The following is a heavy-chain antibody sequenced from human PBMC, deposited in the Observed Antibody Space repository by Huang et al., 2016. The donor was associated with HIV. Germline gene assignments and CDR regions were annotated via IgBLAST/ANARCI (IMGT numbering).Heavy chain of an antibody. CDR1: IFTFSTSA. D-gene: IGHD3-3*01. Sequence: EVQLLESGGGLVKPGGSLRISCAAFIFTFSTSAMSWVRQAPGKGREWVSGISGSCSSTYYADSVKGRFTISRDNSRNTLYLQMKSLRVDDTAIYYCAKGSERSLTGPKYQYYFDYWGQGTLVTVSS. J-gene: IGHJ4*02. V-gene: IGHV3-23*01. CDR2: ISGSCSST. CDR3: AKGSERSLTGPKYQYYFDY.